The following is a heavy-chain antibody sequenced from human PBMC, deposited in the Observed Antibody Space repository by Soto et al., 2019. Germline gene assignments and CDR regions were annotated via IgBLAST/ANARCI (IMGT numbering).Heavy chain of an antibody. CDR2: IYYNGNT. J-gene: IGHJ4*02. D-gene: IGHD3-22*01. V-gene: IGHV4-39*01. Sequence: QLHLQESGPGLVKPSETLSLTCTVSGGSISSTSPYWDWIRQPPGKGLEWIASIYYNGNTNYNPSLKSRVPLSVDTSKTQFSLQLRSVTAVDTAVYYCARRTSSGYHYWGQGTLVTVSS. CDR1: GGSISSTSPY. CDR3: ARRTSSGYHY.